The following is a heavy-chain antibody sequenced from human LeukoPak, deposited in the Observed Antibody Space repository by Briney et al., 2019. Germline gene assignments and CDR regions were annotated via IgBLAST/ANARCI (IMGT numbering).Heavy chain of an antibody. Sequence: GASVKVSCKASGYTFASYGISWVRQAPGQGLEWMGWISAYNGNTNYAQKLQGRVTMTTDTSTSTAYMELRSLRSDDTAVYYCARVGLWIQQLYGMDVWGQGTTVTVSS. CDR1: GYTFASYG. V-gene: IGHV1-18*01. CDR2: ISAYNGNT. D-gene: IGHD5-18*01. J-gene: IGHJ6*02. CDR3: ARVGLWIQQLYGMDV.